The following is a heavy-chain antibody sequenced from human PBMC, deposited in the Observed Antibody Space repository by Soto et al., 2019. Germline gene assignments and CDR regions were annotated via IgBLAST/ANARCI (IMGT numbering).Heavy chain of an antibody. D-gene: IGHD3-10*01. CDR3: AKDSYYYYGSGSYIQH. CDR2: ISWNSGSI. CDR1: GFTFDDYA. Sequence: EVQLVESGGGLVQHGRSLRLSCAASGFTFDDYAMHWVRQAPGKGLEWVSGISWNSGSIGYADSVKGRFTISRDNAKNSLYLQMNSLRAEDTALYYCAKDSYYYYGSGSYIQHWGQGTLVTVSS. V-gene: IGHV3-9*01. J-gene: IGHJ1*01.